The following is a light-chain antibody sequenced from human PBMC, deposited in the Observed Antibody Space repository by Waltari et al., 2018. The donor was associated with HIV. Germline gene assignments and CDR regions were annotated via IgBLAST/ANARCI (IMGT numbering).Light chain of an antibody. J-gene: IGKJ2*01. CDR1: QSLAFRDGTSY. Sequence: TQSPLSLSVTLGQPAAISCKSNQSLAFRDGTSYLFWYHQRPGHPPRRLLYQVSHRDSGVPGRISGSGSDTDFTLRISRVAAEDAGFYFCMQATSWPHTFGQRTELQI. V-gene: IGKV2-30*01. CDR2: QVS. CDR3: MQATSWPHT.